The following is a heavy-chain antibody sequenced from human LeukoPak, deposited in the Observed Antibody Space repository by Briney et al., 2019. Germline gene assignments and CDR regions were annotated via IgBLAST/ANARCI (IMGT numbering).Heavy chain of an antibody. J-gene: IGHJ6*03. V-gene: IGHV4-34*01. D-gene: IGHD6-6*01. Sequence: SEILSLTCAVYGGSFSGYYWSWIRQPPGKGLEWIGEINHSGSTNYNPSLKSRVTISVDTSKNQFSLKLSSVTAADTAVYYCARVRYSSSSLYYYYYYMDVWGKGTTVTVS. CDR3: ARVRYSSSSLYYYYYYMDV. CDR2: INHSGST. CDR1: GGSFSGYY.